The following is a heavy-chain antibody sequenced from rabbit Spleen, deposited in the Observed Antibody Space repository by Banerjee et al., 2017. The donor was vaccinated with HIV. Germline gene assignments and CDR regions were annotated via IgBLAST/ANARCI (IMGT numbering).Heavy chain of an antibody. V-gene: IGHV1S45*01. D-gene: IGHD4-2*01. CDR3: ARAAAGREGINL. CDR1: GFVFTNSYL. Sequence: QEQLEESGGDLVKPGASPTLSCTASGFVFTNSYLICWLREAPGKGLEWISCSDVVKSGTTYWASGAKGRFNISKTTATTVTLKVTSLAAADTATYFCARAAAGREGINLWGPGTLVTVS. J-gene: IGHJ4*01. CDR2: SDVVKSGTT.